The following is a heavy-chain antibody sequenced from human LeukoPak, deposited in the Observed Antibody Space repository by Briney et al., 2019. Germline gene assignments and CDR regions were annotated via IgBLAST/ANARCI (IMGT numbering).Heavy chain of an antibody. CDR2: IYPGDSDT. Sequence: GESLKISFQGSGYRFTSYWIGWVRPMPGKGLEWMGIIYPGDSDTRYSPSFQGQVTISADKSISTAYLQWSSLKASDTAMYYCARHAYSSSYNWFDPWGQGTLVTVSS. CDR1: GYRFTSYW. V-gene: IGHV5-51*01. D-gene: IGHD6-13*01. J-gene: IGHJ5*02. CDR3: ARHAYSSSYNWFDP.